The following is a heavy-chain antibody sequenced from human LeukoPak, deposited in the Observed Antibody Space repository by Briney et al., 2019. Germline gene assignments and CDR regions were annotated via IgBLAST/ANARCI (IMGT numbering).Heavy chain of an antibody. CDR3: ARDEVAAAGTGANWFDP. V-gene: IGHV1-2*02. D-gene: IGHD6-13*01. CDR2: INPNSGGT. J-gene: IGHJ5*02. Sequence: ASVKVSCKASGYTITGYYMHWVRQAPGQGLEWMGWINPNSGGTNYAQKFQGRVTMTRDTSISTAYMELSRLRSDDTAVYYCARDEVAAAGTGANWFDPWGQGTLVTVSS. CDR1: GYTITGYY.